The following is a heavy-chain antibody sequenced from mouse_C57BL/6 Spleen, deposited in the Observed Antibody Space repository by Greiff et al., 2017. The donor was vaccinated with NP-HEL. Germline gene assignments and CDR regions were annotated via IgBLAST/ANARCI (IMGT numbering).Heavy chain of an antibody. CDR3: ARSYYGSSYGFAY. CDR2: ISSGSSTI. J-gene: IGHJ3*01. Sequence: EVMLVESGGGLVKPGGSLKLSCAASGFTFSDYGMHWVRQAPEKWLEWVAYISSGSSTIYYADTVKGRFTISRDNAKNTLFLQMTSLRSEDTAMYYCARSYYGSSYGFAYWGQGTLVTVSA. CDR1: GFTFSDYG. D-gene: IGHD1-1*01. V-gene: IGHV5-17*01.